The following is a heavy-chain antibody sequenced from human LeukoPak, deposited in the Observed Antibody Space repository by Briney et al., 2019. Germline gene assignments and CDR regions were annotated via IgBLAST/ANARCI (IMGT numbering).Heavy chain of an antibody. J-gene: IGHJ4*02. V-gene: IGHV3-23*01. Sequence: GGSLRLSCAASGLTFSSYAMSWVRKAPGKGLEWVSGISGSGDNTYYADSVKGRFTISRDNSKNTLYVQVNSLGTEDTAAYYCAKGSYYDSSGSFYFDYWGQGTLVTVSS. CDR3: AKGSYYDSSGSFYFDY. CDR2: ISGSGDNT. D-gene: IGHD3-22*01. CDR1: GLTFSSYA.